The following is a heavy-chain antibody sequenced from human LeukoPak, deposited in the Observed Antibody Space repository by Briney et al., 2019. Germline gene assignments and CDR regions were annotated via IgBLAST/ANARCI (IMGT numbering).Heavy chain of an antibody. CDR2: INPNSGGT. J-gene: IGHJ4*02. CDR3: AIVVRGVIMADDY. CDR1: GYTFTGYY. D-gene: IGHD3-10*01. Sequence: ASVKVSCKASGYTFTGYYMHWVRQAPGQGLEWMGWINPNSGGTNYAQKFQGRVTMTRDTSISTAYMELSRLRSDDTAVYYCAIVVRGVIMADDYWGRGTLVTVSS. V-gene: IGHV1-2*02.